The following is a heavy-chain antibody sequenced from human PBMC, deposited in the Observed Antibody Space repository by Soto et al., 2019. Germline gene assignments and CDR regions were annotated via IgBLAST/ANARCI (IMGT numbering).Heavy chain of an antibody. Sequence: PGGSLRLSCAASEFTVSSNYMTWVRQAPGKGLEWVSVMYSDGTTDYADSVQGRFTISRDNSKNRLFLQMNSLRNEDTAVYYCARYCKGDTCYSSDTFDIWGQGTMVTVSS. J-gene: IGHJ3*02. CDR1: EFTVSSNY. CDR2: MYSDGTT. CDR3: ARYCKGDTCYSSDTFDI. D-gene: IGHD2-15*01. V-gene: IGHV3-53*01.